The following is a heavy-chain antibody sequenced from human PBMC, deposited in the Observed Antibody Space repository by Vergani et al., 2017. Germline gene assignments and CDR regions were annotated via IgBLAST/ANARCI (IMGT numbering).Heavy chain of an antibody. Sequence: QVQLVQSGAEVKKPGSSVKVSCKASGGTFSSYAISWVRQAPGQGLEWMGRIIPIFGTANYAQKFQGRVTITADESTSTAYMELSSVTAADTAVYYCARVGQRRYCSSTSCPNSRTMDVWGKGTTVTVSS. V-gene: IGHV1-69*15. CDR2: IIPIFGTA. J-gene: IGHJ6*03. CDR1: GGTFSSYA. D-gene: IGHD2-2*01. CDR3: ARVGQRRYCSSTSCPNSRTMDV.